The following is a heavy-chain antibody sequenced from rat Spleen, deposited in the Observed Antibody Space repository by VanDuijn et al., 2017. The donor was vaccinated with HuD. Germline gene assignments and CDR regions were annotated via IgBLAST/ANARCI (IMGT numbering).Heavy chain of an antibody. Sequence: EVQLVESGGGLVRPGRSLKLSCAGSGFTFSNYGMAWVRQAPTKGLEWVATISYDAFITYYRDSVKGRFTISRDDAKSTLYLQMDSLRSEDTATYYCTTDSYFDGTYYPGGFDYWGQGVMVTVSS. V-gene: IGHV5-29*01. D-gene: IGHD1-12*02. CDR1: GFTFSNYG. CDR2: ISYDAFIT. CDR3: TTDSYFDGTYYPGGFDY. J-gene: IGHJ2*01.